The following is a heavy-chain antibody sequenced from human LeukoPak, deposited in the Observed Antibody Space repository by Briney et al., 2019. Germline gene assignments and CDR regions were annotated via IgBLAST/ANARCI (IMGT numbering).Heavy chain of an antibody. Sequence: AGGSLRLSCAASGFTVSSNYMSWVRQAPGKGLEWVSVIYSGGSTYYADSVKGRFTISRDNSKNTLYLQMNSLRAEDTAVYYCARWLRDNYYYYYGMDVWGQGTTVTVSS. J-gene: IGHJ6*02. V-gene: IGHV3-53*01. CDR1: GFTVSSNY. D-gene: IGHD3-9*01. CDR2: IYSGGST. CDR3: ARWLRDNYYYYYGMDV.